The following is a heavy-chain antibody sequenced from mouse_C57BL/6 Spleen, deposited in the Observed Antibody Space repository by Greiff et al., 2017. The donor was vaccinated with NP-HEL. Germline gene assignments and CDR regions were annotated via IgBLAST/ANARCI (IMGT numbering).Heavy chain of an antibody. V-gene: IGHV1-50*01. CDR2: IDPSDSYT. Sequence: QVQLQQPGAELVKPGASVKLSCKASGYTFTSYWMQWVKQRPGQGLEWIGEIDPSDSYTNYNQKFKGKATLTVDTSSSTAYMQLSSLTSEDFAVYYCARCTTVVATKYFDYWGQGTTLTVSS. D-gene: IGHD1-1*01. CDR1: GYTFTSYW. CDR3: ARCTTVVATKYFDY. J-gene: IGHJ2*01.